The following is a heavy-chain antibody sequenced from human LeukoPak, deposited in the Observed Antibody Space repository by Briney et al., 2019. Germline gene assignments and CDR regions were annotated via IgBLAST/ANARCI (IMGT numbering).Heavy chain of an antibody. J-gene: IGHJ3*02. Sequence: SGTLSLTCTVSGGSISSSDWYCWVRQSPGKGLEWIGEIYHSGSTNYNPSLKSRVTISVDKSKNQFSLKLNSVTATDTAVYYCARSVSVYYGSGSYRHAFDIWGQGTMVTVSS. CDR3: ARSVSVYYGSGSYRHAFDI. D-gene: IGHD3-10*01. V-gene: IGHV4-4*02. CDR1: GGSISSSDW. CDR2: IYHSGST.